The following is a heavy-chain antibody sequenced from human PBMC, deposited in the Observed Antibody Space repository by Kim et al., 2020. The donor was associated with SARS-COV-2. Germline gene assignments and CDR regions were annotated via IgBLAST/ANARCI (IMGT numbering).Heavy chain of an antibody. CDR2: INHSGST. J-gene: IGHJ5*02. V-gene: IGHV4-34*01. CDR1: GGSFSGYY. CDR3: ARYKYSSSWYGERNWFDP. Sequence: SETLSLNCAVYGGSFSGYYWSWIRQPPGKGLEWIGEINHSGSTNYNPSLKSRVTISVDTSKNQFSLKLSSVTAADTAVYYCARYKYSSSWYGERNWFDPWGQGTLVTVSS. D-gene: IGHD6-13*01.